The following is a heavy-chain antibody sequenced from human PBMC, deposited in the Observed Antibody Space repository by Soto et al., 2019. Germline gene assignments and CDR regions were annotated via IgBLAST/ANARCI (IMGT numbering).Heavy chain of an antibody. CDR1: GFTFNDFE. D-gene: IGHD3-10*01. CDR3: ARGFGRFNY. V-gene: IGHV3-48*03. J-gene: IGHJ4*02. Sequence: EVQLLESGGGLVQPGGSLRLSCGVSGFTFNDFEMNWVRQAPGKGPEWLAYIDGSGATKKYAGSVRGRFTISRDNPNNSLFLQMSSLSAADTAIYYCARGFGRFNYWGQGTLVSVSS. CDR2: IDGSGATK.